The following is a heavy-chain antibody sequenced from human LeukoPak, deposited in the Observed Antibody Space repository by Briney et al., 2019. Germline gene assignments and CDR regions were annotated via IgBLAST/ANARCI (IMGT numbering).Heavy chain of an antibody. Sequence: SETLSLTCTVSGGSISSYYWSWIRQPPGKGLEWIGYIYYSGSTNYNPSLKSRVTISVDTSKNQFSLELSSVTAADTAVYYCARAVDYGDYPYYFDYWGQGTLVTVSS. CDR2: IYYSGST. CDR1: GGSISSYY. CDR3: ARAVDYGDYPYYFDY. D-gene: IGHD4-17*01. V-gene: IGHV4-59*01. J-gene: IGHJ4*02.